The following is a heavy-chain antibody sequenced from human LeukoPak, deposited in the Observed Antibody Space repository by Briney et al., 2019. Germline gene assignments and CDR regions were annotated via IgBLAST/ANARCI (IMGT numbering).Heavy chain of an antibody. CDR2: IIPILGIA. V-gene: IGHV1-69*04. CDR1: GGTFSSYA. Sequence: SVKVSCKASGGTFSSYAISWVRQAPGQGLEWMGRIIPILGIANYAQKFQGRVTITADKSTSTAYMELSSLRSEDTAVYYCASRLGRGQYYFDYWGQGTLVTVSS. J-gene: IGHJ4*02. D-gene: IGHD1-26*01. CDR3: ASRLGRGQYYFDY.